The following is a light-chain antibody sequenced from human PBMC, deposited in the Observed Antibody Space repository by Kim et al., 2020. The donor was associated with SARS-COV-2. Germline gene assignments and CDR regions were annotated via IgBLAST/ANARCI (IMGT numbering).Light chain of an antibody. CDR3: QQYHSSPLT. V-gene: IGKV3-20*01. J-gene: IGKJ4*01. CDR1: QTISTNY. Sequence: SPGERVTLSCRASQTISTNYLAWYQQKPGQAPRLLIYGASSRATGIPDRFSGSGSGTDFTLTISKLEPEDFAVYYCQQYHSSPLTFGGGTKVEIK. CDR2: GAS.